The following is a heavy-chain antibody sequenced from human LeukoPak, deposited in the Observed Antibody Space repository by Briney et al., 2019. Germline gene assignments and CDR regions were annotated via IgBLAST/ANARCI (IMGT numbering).Heavy chain of an antibody. J-gene: IGHJ3*02. CDR2: TRNKANSYTT. Sequence: GGSLRLSCAASGFTFSDHYMDWVRQAPGKGLEWVGRTRNKANSYTTEYAASVKGRFTISRDDSKNSLYLQMNSLKTEDTAVYYCARVGASSGAFDIWGQGQWSPSLQ. CDR1: GFTFSDHY. D-gene: IGHD1-26*01. V-gene: IGHV3-72*01. CDR3: ARVGASSGAFDI.